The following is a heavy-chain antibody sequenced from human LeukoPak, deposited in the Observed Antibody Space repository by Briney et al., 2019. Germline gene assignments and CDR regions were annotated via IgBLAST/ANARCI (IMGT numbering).Heavy chain of an antibody. CDR1: GFTFSSYW. J-gene: IGHJ4*02. CDR3: ARPLYGDSPFDY. Sequence: QSGGSLRLSCAASGFTFSSYWMSWVRQAPGKGLEWVANIKQDGSETYYVDSVKGRFTISRDNAKNSLYLQMNSLRVEDTAVYYCARPLYGDSPFDYWGQGTLVTVSS. D-gene: IGHD4-17*01. V-gene: IGHV3-7*01. CDR2: IKQDGSET.